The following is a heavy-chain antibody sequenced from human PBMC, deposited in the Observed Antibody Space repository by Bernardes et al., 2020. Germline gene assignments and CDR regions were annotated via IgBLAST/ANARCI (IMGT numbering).Heavy chain of an antibody. CDR3: AREIESSITIFGVVTRYGMDV. V-gene: IGHV3-53*01. J-gene: IGHJ6*02. CDR1: GFTVSSNY. Sequence: GGSLRLSCAASGFTVSSNYMSWVRQAPGKGLEWVSVIYSGGSTYYADSAKGRFTISRDNSKNTLYLQMNSLRAEDTAVYYCAREIESSITIFGVVTRYGMDVWGQGTTVTVSS. CDR2: IYSGGST. D-gene: IGHD3-3*01.